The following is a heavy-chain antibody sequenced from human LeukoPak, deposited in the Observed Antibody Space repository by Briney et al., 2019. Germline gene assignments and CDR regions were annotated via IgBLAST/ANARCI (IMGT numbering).Heavy chain of an antibody. CDR3: ARGLGFGELSRFDY. CDR1: GYTFTGYY. J-gene: IGHJ4*02. CDR2: INPNSGGT. D-gene: IGHD3-10*01. Sequence: GASVKVSCKASGYTFTGYYMHWVRQAPGQGLEGMGWINPNSGGTNYAQKFQGRVTMTRDASISTAYMELSRLRSDDTAVYYCARGLGFGELSRFDYWGQGTLVTVSS. V-gene: IGHV1-2*02.